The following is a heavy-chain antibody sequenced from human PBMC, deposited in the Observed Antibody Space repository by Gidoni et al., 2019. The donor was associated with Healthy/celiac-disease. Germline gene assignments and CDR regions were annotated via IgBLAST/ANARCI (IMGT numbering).Heavy chain of an antibody. Sequence: QVQLVQSGAEVKKPGASVKVSCKASGYTFTGYYMHWVRQAPGQGLAWMGWINPNSGGTNYAQKSQGRVTMTRDTSISTAYMELSRLRSDDTAVYYCARVELKQWLVRRGFEGFDYWGQGTLVTVSS. CDR1: GYTFTGYY. V-gene: IGHV1-2*02. D-gene: IGHD6-19*01. CDR3: ARVELKQWLVRRGFEGFDY. CDR2: INPNSGGT. J-gene: IGHJ4*02.